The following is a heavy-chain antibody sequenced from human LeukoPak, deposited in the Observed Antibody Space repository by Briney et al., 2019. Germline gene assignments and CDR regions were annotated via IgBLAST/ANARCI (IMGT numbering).Heavy chain of an antibody. Sequence: HPGGSLRLSCAASGFTFSTYAMSWIRQAPGTGLEWVSAISGSSDTTYYADSVRGRFTISRDNSKNTLYLQMNSLRAEDTAVYYCANREGGYTYDPFDYWGQGTLVTVSS. CDR2: ISGSSDTT. V-gene: IGHV3-23*01. D-gene: IGHD5-18*01. CDR1: GFTFSTYA. CDR3: ANREGGYTYDPFDY. J-gene: IGHJ4*02.